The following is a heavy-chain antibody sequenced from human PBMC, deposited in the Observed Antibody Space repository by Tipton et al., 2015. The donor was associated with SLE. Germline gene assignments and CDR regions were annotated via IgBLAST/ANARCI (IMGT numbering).Heavy chain of an antibody. J-gene: IGHJ3*02. D-gene: IGHD1-26*01. CDR2: IYYTGNT. CDR1: GGFVSRSNFY. Sequence: TLSLTCTVSGGFVSRSNFYWGWIRQPPGKGLEWLATIYYTGNTYYNPSLKSRVTISIDTSKNQFALKVTSVTAADTAGYYCARLGQRRLSGSQPYGSFDIWGQGTMVIVSS. CDR3: ARLGQRRLSGSQPYGSFDI. V-gene: IGHV4-39*06.